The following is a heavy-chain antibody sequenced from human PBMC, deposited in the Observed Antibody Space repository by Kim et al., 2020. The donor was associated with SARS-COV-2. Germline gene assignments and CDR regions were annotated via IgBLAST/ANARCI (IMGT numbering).Heavy chain of an antibody. Sequence: GESLKISCKGSGYSFTSYWIGWVRQMPGKGLEWMGIIYPGDSDTRYSPSFQGQVTISADKSISTAYLQWSSLKASDTAMYYCARGGSGSYSELDYYYYGMDVWGQGTTVTVSS. CDR2: IYPGDSDT. CDR3: ARGGSGSYSELDYYYYGMDV. CDR1: GYSFTSYW. J-gene: IGHJ6*02. D-gene: IGHD3-10*01. V-gene: IGHV5-51*01.